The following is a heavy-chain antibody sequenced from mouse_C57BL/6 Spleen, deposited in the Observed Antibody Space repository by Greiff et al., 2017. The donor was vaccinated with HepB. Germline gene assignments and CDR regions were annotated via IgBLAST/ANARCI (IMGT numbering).Heavy chain of an antibody. CDR3: ARSYYYGSRGTDWYFDV. D-gene: IGHD1-1*01. V-gene: IGHV1-22*01. CDR1: GYTFTDYN. J-gene: IGHJ1*03. CDR2: INPNNGGT. Sequence: EVQLQQSGPELVKPGASVKMSCKASGYTFTDYNMHWVKQSHGKSLEWIGYINPNNGGTSYNQKFKGKATLTVNKSSSTAYMELRSLTSEDSAVYYCARSYYYGSRGTDWYFDVWGTGTTVTVSS.